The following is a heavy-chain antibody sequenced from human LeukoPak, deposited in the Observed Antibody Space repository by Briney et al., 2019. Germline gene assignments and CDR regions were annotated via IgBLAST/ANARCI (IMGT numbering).Heavy chain of an antibody. CDR1: GDSIDTYV. CDR3: ARGHYYDSSGYLMR. V-gene: IGHV4-59*01. J-gene: IGHJ4*02. Sequence: SETLSLTCTVSGDSIDTYVWSWIRQPPGKGLEWIGYVYYSGSTNYNPSLKSRVTISLDTSKDQFSLKLTSVTAADTAVYYCARGHYYDSSGYLMRWGQGTLVTVSS. D-gene: IGHD3-22*01. CDR2: VYYSGST.